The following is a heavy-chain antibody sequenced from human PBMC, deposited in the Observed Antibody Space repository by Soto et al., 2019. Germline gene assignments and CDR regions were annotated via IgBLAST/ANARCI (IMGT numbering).Heavy chain of an antibody. CDR3: ACCRTLYSSGLSVLGLDD. CDR1: GYSFTSYW. Sequence: GESLKISCKGSGYSFTSYWIGWVRQMPGKGLEWMGITYPGDSDTRYSPSFQGQVTISADKSISTAYLQWSSLKASDTAMYYCACCRTLYSSGLSVLGLDDWGQGTPVTVSS. CDR2: TYPGDSDT. J-gene: IGHJ6*02. V-gene: IGHV5-51*01. D-gene: IGHD6-19*01.